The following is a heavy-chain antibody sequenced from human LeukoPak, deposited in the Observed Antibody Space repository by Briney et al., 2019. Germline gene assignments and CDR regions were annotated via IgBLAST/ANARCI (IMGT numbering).Heavy chain of an antibody. CDR1: GYSFTSYW. D-gene: IGHD3-10*01. CDR2: IYPGDSDT. J-gene: IGHJ5*02. Sequence: GESLKISCKGSGYSFTSYWIGWVRQMPGKGLEWMGIIYPGDSDTRYSPSFQGQVTISADKPISTAYLQWSSLKASDTAMYYCARLFYGSGTDNWFDPWGQGTPVTVSS. V-gene: IGHV5-51*04. CDR3: ARLFYGSGTDNWFDP.